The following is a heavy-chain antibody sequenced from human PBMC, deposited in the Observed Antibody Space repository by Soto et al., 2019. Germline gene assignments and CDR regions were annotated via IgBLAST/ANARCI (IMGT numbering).Heavy chain of an antibody. CDR3: ARGNYDFLTGYYIEYFDY. CDR1: GGSISSYY. Sequence: SETLSLTCIVSGGSISSYYWSWIRQPPGKGLEWIGYIYYSGSTNYNPSLKSRVTISVDTSKNQFSLKLSSVTAADTAVYYCARGNYDFLTGYYIEYFDYWGQGTLVTVSS. V-gene: IGHV4-59*01. J-gene: IGHJ4*02. CDR2: IYYSGST. D-gene: IGHD3-9*01.